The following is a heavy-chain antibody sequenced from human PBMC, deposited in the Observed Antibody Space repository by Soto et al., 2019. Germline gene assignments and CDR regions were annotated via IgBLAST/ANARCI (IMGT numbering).Heavy chain of an antibody. J-gene: IGHJ4*02. Sequence: QVQLVQSGAEVKKPGSSVKVSCKASGGTFSSYTISWVRQAPGQGLEWMGRIIPILSIANYAQKFQGRVTITADKSTSTAYMELSSLRSEDTAVYYCARSIGYCSGGSCSYFDYWGQGTLVTVSS. V-gene: IGHV1-69*02. D-gene: IGHD2-15*01. CDR1: GGTFSSYT. CDR3: ARSIGYCSGGSCSYFDY. CDR2: IIPILSIA.